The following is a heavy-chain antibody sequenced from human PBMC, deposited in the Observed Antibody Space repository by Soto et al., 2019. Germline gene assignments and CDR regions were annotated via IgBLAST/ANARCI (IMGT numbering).Heavy chain of an antibody. CDR3: ASTKYDSSAYYYWYLGL. J-gene: IGHJ2*01. D-gene: IGHD3-22*01. Sequence: QVELVQCGAEVKKPGSSVKVSCQASEDTFRNYAISWVRQAPGQGLEWMGGVIPIFGTASYAQKFQFRVTITAETSANTVYLALSSLRSEDTAVYYCASTKYDSSAYYYWYLGLWGRGTLVTVAS. V-gene: IGHV1-69*06. CDR1: EDTFRNYA. CDR2: VIPIFGTA.